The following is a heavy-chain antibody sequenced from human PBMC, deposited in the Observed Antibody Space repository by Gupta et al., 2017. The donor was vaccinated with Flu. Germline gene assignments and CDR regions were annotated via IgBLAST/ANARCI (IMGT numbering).Heavy chain of an antibody. V-gene: IGHV3-23*01. J-gene: IGHJ4*02. Sequence: EVQLLESGGGLVQPGGSLTLSCAASGFTFSSYAMSWVRQAPGKGLEWLSVISSTGKTTYYADAVQGRFAISRDNSKKTLYLKMKRLRAEDTALYYCARRRWNGYYPDYGGQGTMVTVSS. CDR3: ARRRWNGYYPDY. CDR2: ISSTGKTT. CDR1: GFTFSSYA. D-gene: IGHD3-3*01.